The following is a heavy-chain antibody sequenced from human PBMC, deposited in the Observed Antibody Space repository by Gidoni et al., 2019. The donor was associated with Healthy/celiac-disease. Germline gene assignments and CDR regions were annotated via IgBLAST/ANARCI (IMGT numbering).Heavy chain of an antibody. J-gene: IGHJ4*02. CDR2: IIPIFGTA. Sequence: QVQLVQSGAEVKKPGSSVKVSCKASGGTFSSYAIIWVRQAPGQGLEWMGGIIPIFGTANYAQKFQGRVTITADESTSTAYMELSSLRSEDTAVYYCARVRDYYGSGSYSPNFDYWGQGTLVTVSS. CDR3: ARVRDYYGSGSYSPNFDY. D-gene: IGHD3-10*01. CDR1: GGTFSSYA. V-gene: IGHV1-69*01.